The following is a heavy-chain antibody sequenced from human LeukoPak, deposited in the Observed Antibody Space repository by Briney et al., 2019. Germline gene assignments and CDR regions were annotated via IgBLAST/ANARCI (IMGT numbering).Heavy chain of an antibody. CDR2: ISYDGSNK. CDR1: GFTFSSYA. V-gene: IGHV3-30*04. J-gene: IGHJ4*02. D-gene: IGHD2-2*01. Sequence: QPGRSLRLSCAASGFTFSSYAMHWVRQAPGKGLEWVAVISYDGSNKYYADSVKGRFTISRDNSKNTLYLQMNSLRAEDTAVYYCARDIDPTGLVPAAMPGYWGQGTLVTVSS. CDR3: ARDIDPTGLVPAAMPGY.